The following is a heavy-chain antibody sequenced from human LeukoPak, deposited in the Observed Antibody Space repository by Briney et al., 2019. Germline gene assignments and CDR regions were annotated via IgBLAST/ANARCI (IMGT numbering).Heavy chain of an antibody. D-gene: IGHD4-17*01. Sequence: GGSLRLSCAASGFTFSSYAMSWVRQAPGKGLEWVSAISGSGGSTYYADSVKGRFTISRDNSKNTLYLQVNSLRAEDTAVYYCAKADYGDSNPFDYWGQGTLVTVSS. CDR1: GFTFSSYA. CDR2: ISGSGGST. J-gene: IGHJ4*02. CDR3: AKADYGDSNPFDY. V-gene: IGHV3-23*01.